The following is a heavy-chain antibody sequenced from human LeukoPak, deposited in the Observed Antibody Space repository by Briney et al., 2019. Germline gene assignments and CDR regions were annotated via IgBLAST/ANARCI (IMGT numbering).Heavy chain of an antibody. CDR3: AGVRTAGTGPDY. CDR2: MHHSGST. Sequence: SETLSLTCTVSGGSVSSGIYYWSWVRQPPGKGLEWIGFMHHSGSTSHHPSLQNRVTISVDTSKNQLSLKLSSATAADTAVYFCAGVRTAGTGPDYWGQGTLVTVSS. J-gene: IGHJ4*02. D-gene: IGHD6-13*01. CDR1: GGSVSSGIYY. V-gene: IGHV4-61*01.